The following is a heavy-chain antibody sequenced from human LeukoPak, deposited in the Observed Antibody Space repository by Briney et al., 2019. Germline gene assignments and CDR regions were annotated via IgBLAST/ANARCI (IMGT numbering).Heavy chain of an antibody. CDR2: ISAYNGNT. CDR3: ATPSDYGDYSMAGAFDI. V-gene: IGHV1-18*01. Sequence: ASVKVSCKASGYTFTSYGISWVRQAPGQGLEWMGWISAYNGNTNYAKKIQGRVNMTTDTSTSTAYMELRSLRSDDTAVYYCATPSDYGDYSMAGAFDIWGQGTMVTVSS. J-gene: IGHJ3*02. CDR1: GYTFTSYG. D-gene: IGHD4-17*01.